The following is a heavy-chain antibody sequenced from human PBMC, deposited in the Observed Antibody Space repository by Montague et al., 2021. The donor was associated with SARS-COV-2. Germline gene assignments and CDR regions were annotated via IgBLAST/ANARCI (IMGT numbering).Heavy chain of an antibody. CDR1: GGSISSGGYY. V-gene: IGHV4-31*03. Sequence: TLSLTCTVSGGSISSGGYYWSWIRQHPGKGLEWIGYIYYSGSTYYNPSFKSRVTISVDTSKNQFSLKLSSVTAADTAVYYCARGREYSSSAGFDYWGQGTLVTVSS. CDR3: ARGREYSSSAGFDY. D-gene: IGHD6-6*01. CDR2: IYYSGST. J-gene: IGHJ4*02.